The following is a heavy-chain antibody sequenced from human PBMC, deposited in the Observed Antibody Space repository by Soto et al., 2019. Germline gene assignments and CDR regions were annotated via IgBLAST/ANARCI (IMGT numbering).Heavy chain of an antibody. CDR3: ARHRGVASSGFYYFDY. CDR2: INHSGST. J-gene: IGHJ4*02. V-gene: IGHV4-34*01. D-gene: IGHD3-22*01. CDR1: GGSFSGYY. Sequence: PSETLSLTCAVYGGSFSGYYWSWIRQPPGKGLEWIGEINHSGSTNYNPSLKSRVTISVDTSKNQFSLKLSSVTAADTAVYYCARHRGVASSGFYYFDYWGQGTLVTVSS.